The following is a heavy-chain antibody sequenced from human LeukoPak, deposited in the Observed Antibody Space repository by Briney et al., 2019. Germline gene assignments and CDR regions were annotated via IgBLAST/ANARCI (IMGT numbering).Heavy chain of an antibody. CDR2: INPNSGGT. Sequence: ASVKVSCKASGYTFTGYYMHWVRQAPGQGLEWMGWINPNSGGTNYAQKFQGRVTMTRDTSISTAYMELSRLRSDDTVVYYCARDTYWGNGAFDIWGQGTMVTVSS. CDR3: ARDTYWGNGAFDI. CDR1: GYTFTGYY. J-gene: IGHJ3*02. V-gene: IGHV1-2*02. D-gene: IGHD3-16*01.